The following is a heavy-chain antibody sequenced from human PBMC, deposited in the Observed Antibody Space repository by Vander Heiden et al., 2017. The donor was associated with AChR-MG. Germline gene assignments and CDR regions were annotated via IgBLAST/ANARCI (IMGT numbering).Heavy chain of an antibody. V-gene: IGHV4-39*01. D-gene: IGHD3-3*02. CDR2: IYYSGST. J-gene: IGHJ6*02. CDR1: GGPISSSSYY. Sequence: QLQLQESGPGLVKPSETLSLPCTVSGGPISSSSYYWGWIRQPPGKGLEWIGSIYYSGSTYYNPSLKSRVTISVDTSKNQFSLKLSSVTAADTAVYYCASNHLSVYYYGMDVWGQGTTVTVSS. CDR3: ASNHLSVYYYGMDV.